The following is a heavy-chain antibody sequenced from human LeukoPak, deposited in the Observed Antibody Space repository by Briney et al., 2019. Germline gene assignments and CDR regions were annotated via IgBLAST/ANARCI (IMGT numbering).Heavy chain of an antibody. CDR1: GYTFTSYG. CDR2: ISAYNGNT. J-gene: IGHJ4*02. Sequence: ASVKVSCKASGYTFTSYGISWVRQAPGQGLEWMGWISAYNGNTNYAQKFQGRVTMTEDTSTDTAYMELSSLRSEDTAVYYCATFNSGSYNTAYNYWGQGTLVTVSS. CDR3: ATFNSGSYNTAYNY. D-gene: IGHD1-26*01. V-gene: IGHV1-18*01.